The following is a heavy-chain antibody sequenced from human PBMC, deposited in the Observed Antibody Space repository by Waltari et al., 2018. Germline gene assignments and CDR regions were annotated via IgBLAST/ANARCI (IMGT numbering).Heavy chain of an antibody. CDR1: GGSISSSSYY. V-gene: IGHV4-39*07. Sequence: QLQLQESGPGLVKPSETLSLTCTVSGGSISSSSYYWGWIRQPPGKGLEWIGSLYYSGSTDSNRSLKGGVTRSVDTSKNQVSLKRSSVTAADTAVYYWASSPANFCSSTSCSGGFDYWGQGTLVTVSS. D-gene: IGHD2-2*01. CDR3: ASSPANFCSSTSCSGGFDY. CDR2: LYYSGST. J-gene: IGHJ4*02.